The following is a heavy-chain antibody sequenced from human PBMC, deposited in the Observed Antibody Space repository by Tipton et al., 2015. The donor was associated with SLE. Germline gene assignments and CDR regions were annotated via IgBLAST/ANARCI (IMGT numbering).Heavy chain of an antibody. CDR2: IIPIFGTA. CDR3: ARDYDFWSGYYKGAFDI. CDR1: GGTFSSYA. D-gene: IGHD3-3*01. J-gene: IGHJ3*02. V-gene: IGHV1-69*06. Sequence: QLVQSGAEVKKPGSSVKVSCKASGGTFSSYAISWVRQAPGQGLEWMGGIIPIFGTANYAQKFQGRVTITADKSTSTAYMELSSLRSEDTAVYYCARDYDFWSGYYKGAFDIWGQGTMVTVSS.